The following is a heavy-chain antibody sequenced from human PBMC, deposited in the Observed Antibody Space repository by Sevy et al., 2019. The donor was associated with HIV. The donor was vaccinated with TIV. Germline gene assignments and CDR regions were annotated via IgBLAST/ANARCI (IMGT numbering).Heavy chain of an antibody. V-gene: IGHV4-61*02. CDR1: GGSISSGNYY. Sequence: SETLSLTCTVSGGSISSGNYYWNWIRQPAGKGLQWIGRIYTSGSTNYNPSLKSRVTMSVDTSKNQFSLKLSSVTAADTAVYYCARPVPYYDILTGYGNDAFDIWGQGTMVTVSS. CDR2: IYTSGST. D-gene: IGHD3-9*01. CDR3: ARPVPYYDILTGYGNDAFDI. J-gene: IGHJ3*02.